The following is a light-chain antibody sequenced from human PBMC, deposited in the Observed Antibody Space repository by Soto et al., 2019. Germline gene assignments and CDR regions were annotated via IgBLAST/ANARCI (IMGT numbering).Light chain of an antibody. V-gene: IGKV3-20*01. Sequence: EIVLTQSPGTLSLSPGERVTLSCRASQSVSSIYLAWYQQKPGQAPRLLIYATSSRAPGIPDRFSGSGSGTDLTRAISRLEPEDFAVYYCQQYGDGNSPRYSFGQGTRLEIK. CDR1: QSVSSIY. J-gene: IGKJ2*03. CDR2: ATS. CDR3: QQYGDGNSPRYS.